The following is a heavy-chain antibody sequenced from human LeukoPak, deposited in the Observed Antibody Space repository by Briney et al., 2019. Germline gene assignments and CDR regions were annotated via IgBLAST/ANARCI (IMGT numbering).Heavy chain of an antibody. V-gene: IGHV1-69*01. CDR1: GGTFSSYA. Sequence: GSSVKVSCKASGGTFSSYAISWVRQAPGQGLEWMGGIIPIFGTANYAQKFQGRVTITADESTSTAYMELSSLRSEDTAVYYCARELGGIVGATRIFDYWGQGTLVTVSS. CDR2: IIPIFGTA. D-gene: IGHD1-26*01. J-gene: IGHJ4*02. CDR3: ARELGGIVGATRIFDY.